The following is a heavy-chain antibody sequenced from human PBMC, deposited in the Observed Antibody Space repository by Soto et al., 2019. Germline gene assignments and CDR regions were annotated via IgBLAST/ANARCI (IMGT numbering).Heavy chain of an antibody. CDR1: GFTFSSYS. D-gene: IGHD2-2*02. J-gene: IGHJ6*02. CDR3: ARVGCSSTSCYTDYYGMDV. Sequence: GGSLRLSCAASGFTFSSYSMNWVRQAPGKGLEWVSSISSSSSYIYYADSVKGRFTISRDNAKNSLYLQMNSLRAEDTAVYYCARVGCSSTSCYTDYYGMDVWGQGTTVTVSS. CDR2: ISSSSSYI. V-gene: IGHV3-21*01.